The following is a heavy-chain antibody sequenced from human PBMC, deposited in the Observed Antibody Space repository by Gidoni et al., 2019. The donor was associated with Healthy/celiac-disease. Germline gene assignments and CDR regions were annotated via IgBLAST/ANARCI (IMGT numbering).Heavy chain of an antibody. CDR2: IWYDGSNK. Sequence: QVQLVESGGGVVQPGRSLRLSCAASGFTFSSYGMPWVRQAPGKGLEWVAVIWYDGSNKYYADSVKGRFTISRDNSKNTLYLQMNSLRAEDTAVYYCARDPTYDFWSGYYAADYYYYYMDVWGKGTTVTVSS. V-gene: IGHV3-33*01. CDR1: GFTFSSYG. D-gene: IGHD3-3*01. CDR3: ARDPTYDFWSGYYAADYYYYYMDV. J-gene: IGHJ6*03.